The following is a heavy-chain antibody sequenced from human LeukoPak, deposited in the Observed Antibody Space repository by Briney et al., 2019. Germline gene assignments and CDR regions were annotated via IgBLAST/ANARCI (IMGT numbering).Heavy chain of an antibody. CDR2: ISSRGSCI. D-gene: IGHD2-15*01. Sequence: GGPLTLLCTPSGLTLSSHSVHWPPHAPGEGVEWVSSISSRGSCIYYADSVKGRFTISRDNAKNSLYLQMNSLRAEDTAVYYCARGSSSHREFYVDYWGQGTLVTVSS. V-gene: IGHV3-21*01. CDR1: GLTLSSHS. J-gene: IGHJ4*02. CDR3: ARGSSSHREFYVDY.